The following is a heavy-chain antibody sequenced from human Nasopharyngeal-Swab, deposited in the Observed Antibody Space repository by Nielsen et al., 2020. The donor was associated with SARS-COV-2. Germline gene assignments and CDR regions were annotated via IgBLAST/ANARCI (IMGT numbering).Heavy chain of an antibody. CDR2: ISAYNGNT. D-gene: IGHD3-3*01. CDR1: GYTFTSYG. V-gene: IGHV1-18*01. J-gene: IGHJ3*02. Sequence: ASVKVSCKASGYTFTSYGISWVRQAPGQGLEWMGWISAYNGNTNYAQKLQGRVTMTTDTSTSTAYMELRSLRSDDTAVYYCARVNYDFWSGYDNAFDIWGQGTMVTVSS. CDR3: ARVNYDFWSGYDNAFDI.